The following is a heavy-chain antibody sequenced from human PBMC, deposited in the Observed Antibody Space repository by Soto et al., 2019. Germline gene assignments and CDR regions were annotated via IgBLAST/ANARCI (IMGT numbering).Heavy chain of an antibody. CDR2: IYNTDTGSA. CDR3: ARDYLWFEDNLDHYYQGLAV. V-gene: IGHV4-61*08. J-gene: IGHJ6*02. CDR1: GGSVSSGDYY. Sequence: QVHLQESGPGLVKASETLSLTCTVSGGSVSSGDYYWNWIRQPPGKGLEWIGYIYNTDTGSAKYNPSLKGRVTISGDTYKNQFSLRLSSVTAADTALYFCARDYLWFEDNLDHYYQGLAVWGQGTTVTVS. D-gene: IGHD3-10*01.